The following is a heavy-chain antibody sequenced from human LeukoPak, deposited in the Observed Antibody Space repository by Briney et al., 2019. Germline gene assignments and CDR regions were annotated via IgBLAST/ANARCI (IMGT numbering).Heavy chain of an antibody. Sequence: PGGSLRLSCAASGFTFSSYAMSWVRQAPGKGLEWVSAISGSGGSTYYADSVKGRFTISRDNSKNTLYLQMSSLRAEDTALYYCAKSVSGVVVSAAIPGDYWGQGTLVTVSS. V-gene: IGHV3-23*01. CDR3: AKSVSGVVVSAAIPGDY. J-gene: IGHJ4*02. CDR2: ISGSGGST. D-gene: IGHD2-2*02. CDR1: GFTFSSYA.